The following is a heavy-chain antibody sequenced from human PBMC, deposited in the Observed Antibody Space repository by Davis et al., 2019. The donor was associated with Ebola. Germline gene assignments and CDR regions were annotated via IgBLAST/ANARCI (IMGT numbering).Heavy chain of an antibody. CDR1: GFTFSTYA. J-gene: IGHJ4*02. V-gene: IGHV3-30*18. CDR3: AKNNWNDFIMLHY. D-gene: IGHD1-1*01. Sequence: GESLKISCAASGFTFSTYAMHWVRQAPGKGLESVAVIRFDGTNRYYGDSVKGRFIISRDNSKNTLYLQMNSLRAEDTAVYYCAKNNWNDFIMLHYWGQGTLVTVSS. CDR2: IRFDGTNR.